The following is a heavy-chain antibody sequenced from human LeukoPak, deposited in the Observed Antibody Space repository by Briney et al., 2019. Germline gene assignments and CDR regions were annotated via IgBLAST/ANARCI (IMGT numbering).Heavy chain of an antibody. CDR3: ARGPYDTSGYSKALDY. V-gene: IGHV3-30*14. CDR2: ISNDGMRK. Sequence: QPGGSLRLSCAASGFTFSRSAMHWVRQPPGKGLEWMAVISNDGMRKFHADSVKGRFTFSRDNSKNTLYLQMDSLRAEDTAVYYCARGPYDTSGYSKALDYWGQGTLVTVSS. J-gene: IGHJ4*02. CDR1: GFTFSRSA. D-gene: IGHD3-22*01.